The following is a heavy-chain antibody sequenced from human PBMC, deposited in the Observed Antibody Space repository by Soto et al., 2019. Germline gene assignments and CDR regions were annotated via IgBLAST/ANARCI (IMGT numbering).Heavy chain of an antibody. CDR3: ARGDCSGGSCYPGFDY. Sequence: ASVKVSCKDSGYTFTGYYMHWVRQAPGQGLEWMGWINPNSGGTNYAQKFQGWVTMTRDTSISTAYMELSRLRSDDTAVYYCARGDCSGGSCYPGFDYWGQGTLVTVSS. J-gene: IGHJ4*02. V-gene: IGHV1-2*04. D-gene: IGHD2-15*01. CDR2: INPNSGGT. CDR1: GYTFTGYY.